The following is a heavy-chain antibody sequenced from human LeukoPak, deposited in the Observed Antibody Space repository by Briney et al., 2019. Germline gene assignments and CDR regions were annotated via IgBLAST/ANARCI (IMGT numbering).Heavy chain of an antibody. CDR2: INPNSGGT. Sequence: ASVKVSCKASGYTFTGYYMHWVRQAPGQGLEWMGRINPNSGGTNYAQKFQGRVTMTRDTSISTAYMELSRLRSDDTAVYYCAKNTQYSGYYDCWGQGTLVAVSS. CDR1: GYTFTGYY. CDR3: AKNTQYSGYYDC. J-gene: IGHJ4*02. D-gene: IGHD6-6*01. V-gene: IGHV1-2*06.